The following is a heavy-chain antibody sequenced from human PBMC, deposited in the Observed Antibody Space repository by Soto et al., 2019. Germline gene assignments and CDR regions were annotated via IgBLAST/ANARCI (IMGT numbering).Heavy chain of an antibody. Sequence: QLQLQESGPGLVKPSETLSLTCTVSGGSISTSSYYWGWIRQPPGKGLEWIGSIYYSGSTYYNPSLKSPVTISVDTSKNQFPLKRSSVTAADTAVYYWARLDMRDGMDVWGQGTTVTVSS. CDR2: IYYSGST. CDR3: ARLDMRDGMDV. V-gene: IGHV4-39*01. CDR1: GGSISTSSYY. J-gene: IGHJ6*02.